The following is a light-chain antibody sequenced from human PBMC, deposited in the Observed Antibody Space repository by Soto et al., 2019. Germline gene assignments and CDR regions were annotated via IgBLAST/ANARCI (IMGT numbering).Light chain of an antibody. CDR1: RTINTY. Sequence: DVRMTQSPSSLSASVGATIPITCRASRTINTYLNWFQQKPGEPPRLLIYGASTLHDGVPSRFSGSGSGADFTLTISGLQPEDFASYHCQQTYSDISFGQGTKVDIK. CDR3: QQTYSDIS. CDR2: GAS. J-gene: IGKJ1*01. V-gene: IGKV1-39*01.